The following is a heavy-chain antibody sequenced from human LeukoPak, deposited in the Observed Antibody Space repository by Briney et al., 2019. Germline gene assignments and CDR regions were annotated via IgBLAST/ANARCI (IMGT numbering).Heavy chain of an antibody. CDR3: ARGAPLLDY. CDR1: GGSISSSSYY. Sequence: SETLSLTCTVSGGSISSSSYYWGWIRQPPGKGLEWIGSIYYSGSTYYNPSLKSRVTISVDTSKNQFSLKLSSVTAADTAVYYCARGAPLLDYWGQGTLVTVSS. V-gene: IGHV4-39*07. J-gene: IGHJ4*02. CDR2: IYYSGST.